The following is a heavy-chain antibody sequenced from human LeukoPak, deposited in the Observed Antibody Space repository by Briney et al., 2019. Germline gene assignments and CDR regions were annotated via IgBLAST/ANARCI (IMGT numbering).Heavy chain of an antibody. J-gene: IGHJ4*02. CDR2: ISTNNGNT. CDR1: GYTFGSYG. V-gene: IGHV1-18*01. Sequence: ASVKVSCKASGYTFGSYGITWVRQAPGQGLEWMGWISTNNGNTNYAQKLQDRVTMTTVTSTSTAYMELRSLRSDDTAVYYCARALLSGYDADYWGQGTLVTVSS. CDR3: ARALLSGYDADY. D-gene: IGHD5-12*01.